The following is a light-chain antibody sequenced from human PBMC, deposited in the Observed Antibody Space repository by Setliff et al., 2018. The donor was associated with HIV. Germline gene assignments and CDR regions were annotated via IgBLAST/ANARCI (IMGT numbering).Light chain of an antibody. CDR2: DVS. CDR1: SSDIGRYNY. Sequence: ALTQPASVSGSPGQSITISCTGTSSDIGRYNYVSWYQQYPGRGPTLVIFDVSERPSGVSNRFSGSKSGNTASLIISGPQPDDEADYYCCSYARGSTYVFGSGTKVTVL. CDR3: CSYARGSTYV. J-gene: IGLJ1*01. V-gene: IGLV2-14*03.